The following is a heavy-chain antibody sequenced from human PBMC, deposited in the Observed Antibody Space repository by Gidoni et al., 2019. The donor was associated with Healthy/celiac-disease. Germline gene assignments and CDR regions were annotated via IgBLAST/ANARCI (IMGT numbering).Heavy chain of an antibody. CDR1: VGTFSSYA. CDR3: ARDDSSENPEETLRRGSWFDP. CDR2: IIPIFGTA. Sequence: QVQLVQSGAEVTKPGSSVKVSCKASVGTFSSYAISWGRQAPGQGLEWMGGIIPIFGTANYAQKFQGRVTITADESTSTAYMELSSLRSEDTAVYYCARDDSSENPEETLRRGSWFDPWGQGTLVTVSS. J-gene: IGHJ5*02. D-gene: IGHD3-22*01. V-gene: IGHV1-69*01.